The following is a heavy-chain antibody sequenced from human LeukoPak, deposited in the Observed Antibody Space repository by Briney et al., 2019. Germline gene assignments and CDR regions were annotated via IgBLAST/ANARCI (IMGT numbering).Heavy chain of an antibody. V-gene: IGHV3-30*18. CDR1: GFTFSSYG. J-gene: IGHJ4*02. CDR2: ISYDGSNK. Sequence: QPGRSLRLSCAASGFTFSSYGMHWVRQAPGKGLEWVAVISYDGSNKYYADSVKGRFTISRDNSKNTLYLQMNSLRAEDTAVYYCAKSRQQLVRIRPGTASSMSYWGQGTLVTVSS. D-gene: IGHD6-13*01. CDR3: AKSRQQLVRIRPGTASSMSY.